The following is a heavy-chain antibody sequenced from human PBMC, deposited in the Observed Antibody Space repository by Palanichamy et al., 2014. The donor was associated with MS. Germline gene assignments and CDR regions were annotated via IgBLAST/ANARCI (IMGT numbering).Heavy chain of an antibody. CDR1: GFTFSDAW. Sequence: RLTCAASGFTFSDAWMNWVRQAPGEGLEWVGRIRSKTDGGATDSAAPVKGRFTISRDDSKNTLYLQMNSLKTEDTAVYYCATGPKGYYDKSGYYQYYFDYWGQGTLVTVSS. J-gene: IGHJ4*02. D-gene: IGHD3-22*01. CDR2: IRSKTDGGAT. CDR3: ATGPKGYYDKSGYYQYYFDY. V-gene: IGHV3-15*07.